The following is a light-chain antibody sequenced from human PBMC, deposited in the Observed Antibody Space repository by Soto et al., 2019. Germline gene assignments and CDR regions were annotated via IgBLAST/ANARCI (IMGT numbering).Light chain of an antibody. CDR2: GAF. CDR1: ESVISTY. V-gene: IGKV3-11*01. J-gene: IGKJ5*01. Sequence: EIVLTQSPGTLSLSPGERATLSCRTSESVISTYLAWYQQKPGQPPRLLIYGAFNRATGIPARFSGSGSGTDFTLTISSLEPEDSAVYYCQQRNVWPPVTFGQGTRLEIK. CDR3: QQRNVWPPVT.